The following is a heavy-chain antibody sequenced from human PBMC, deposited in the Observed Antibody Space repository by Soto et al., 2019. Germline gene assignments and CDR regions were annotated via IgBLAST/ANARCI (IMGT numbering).Heavy chain of an antibody. D-gene: IGHD2-2*01. V-gene: IGHV4-30-4*01. CDR1: GGSVCSIDYF. CDR3: ARVMAAMQNWLDP. Sequence: SETLYLPCSVSGGSVCSIDYFWSWIRQPPGKGLEWIGFIYHTGTTYYNPSLRSRVTISIDTSKSQFSMKLNSVTAADTAVYYCARVMAAMQNWLDPWGQGTLVTVSS. J-gene: IGHJ5*02. CDR2: IYHTGTT.